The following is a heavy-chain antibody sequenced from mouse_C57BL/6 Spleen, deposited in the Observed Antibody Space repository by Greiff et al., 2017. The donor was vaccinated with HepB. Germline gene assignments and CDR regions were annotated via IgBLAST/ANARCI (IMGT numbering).Heavy chain of an antibody. Sequence: DVKLVESGGDLVKPGGSLKLSCAASGFTFSSYGMSWVRQTPDKRLEWVATISSGGSYTYYPDSVKGRFTISRDNAKNTLYLQMSSLKSEDTAMYYCARQDSSLDYWGQGTTLTVSS. D-gene: IGHD2-12*01. V-gene: IGHV5-6*02. CDR2: ISSGGSYT. CDR3: ARQDSSLDY. CDR1: GFTFSSYG. J-gene: IGHJ2*01.